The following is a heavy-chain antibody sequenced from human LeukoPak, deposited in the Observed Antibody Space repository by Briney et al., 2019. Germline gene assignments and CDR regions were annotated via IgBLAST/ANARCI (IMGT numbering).Heavy chain of an antibody. CDR2: IYSGGST. Sequence: GGSLGLSCAASGFTVSSNYMSWVRQAPGKGLEWVSVIYSGGSTYYADSVKGRFTISRDNSKNTLYLQMNSLRAEDTAVYYCARDPASTRSERYAFDIWGQGTMVTVSS. CDR1: GFTVSSNY. J-gene: IGHJ3*02. CDR3: ARDPASTRSERYAFDI. V-gene: IGHV3-53*01. D-gene: IGHD1-1*01.